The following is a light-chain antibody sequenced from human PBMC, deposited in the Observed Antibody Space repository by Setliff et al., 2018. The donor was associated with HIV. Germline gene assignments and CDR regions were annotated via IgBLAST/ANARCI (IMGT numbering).Light chain of an antibody. V-gene: IGLV2-14*01. CDR1: NSDVGGYNY. J-gene: IGLJ1*01. CDR3: TSDTKTITITRV. Sequence: QSVLTQPASVSGSPGQSITISCTGTNSDVGGYNYVSWYQHHPGKAPKLMIFAVSNRPSVVSHRFSGSKSGNTASLTISGLQAEDEAYYFCTSDTKTITITRVFGTGTKVTV. CDR2: AVS.